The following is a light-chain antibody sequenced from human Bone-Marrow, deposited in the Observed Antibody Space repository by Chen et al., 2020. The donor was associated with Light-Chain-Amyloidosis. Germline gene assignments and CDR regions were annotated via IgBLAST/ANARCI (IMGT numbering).Light chain of an antibody. V-gene: IGKV2-28*01. J-gene: IGKJ4*01. CDR3: MQALQTPLT. Sequence: DIVMTQSPLALPVTPGEPASISCRSSQSLLHSNGHTYLDWYLQEPGQSPQVLIYLGSERATGIPDRFSGSGSGTDFTLKISRVEAEDVRVYYCMQALQTPLTFGGGTKVEIK. CDR1: QSLLHSNGHTY. CDR2: LGS.